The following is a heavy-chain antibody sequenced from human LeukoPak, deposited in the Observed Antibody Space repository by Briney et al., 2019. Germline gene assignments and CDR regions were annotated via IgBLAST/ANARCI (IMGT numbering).Heavy chain of an antibody. CDR2: ISSSSSYI. CDR1: GFTFSSYS. J-gene: IGHJ4*02. D-gene: IGHD3-22*01. V-gene: IGHV3-21*01. Sequence: GGSLRLSCAASGFTFSSYSMNWVRQAPGKGLEWVSSISSSSSYIYYADSVEGRFTISRDNAKNSLYLQMNSLRAEDTAVYYCASLGGYYDSSGYQHPVQFDYWGQGTLVTVSS. CDR3: ASLGGYYDSSGYQHPVQFDY.